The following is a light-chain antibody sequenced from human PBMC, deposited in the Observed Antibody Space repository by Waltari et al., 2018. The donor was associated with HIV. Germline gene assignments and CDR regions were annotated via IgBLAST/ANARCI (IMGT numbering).Light chain of an antibody. CDR2: EVN. CDR1: NSHVVASAF. CDR3: TSYAGNSNFVV. Sequence: QSALTQPPSASGSPGQSVSISCTGTNSHVVASAFVSWYQHHPGNAPKLIIYEVNKRPSGVPDRFSGSKSGNTASLIVSGLQAEDEGDYFCTSYAGNSNFVVFGGGTKLTVL. J-gene: IGLJ2*01. V-gene: IGLV2-8*01.